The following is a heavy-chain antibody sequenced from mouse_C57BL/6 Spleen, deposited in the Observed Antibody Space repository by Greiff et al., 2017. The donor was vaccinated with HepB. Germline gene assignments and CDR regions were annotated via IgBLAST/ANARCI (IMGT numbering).Heavy chain of an antibody. CDR3: ARQTLTGTFDY. J-gene: IGHJ2*01. V-gene: IGHV5-6*01. CDR2: ISSGGSYT. Sequence: EVQLVESGGDLVKPGGSLKLSCAASGFTFSSYGMSWVRQTPDKRLEWVATISSGGSYTYYPDSVKGRFTISRDNAKNTLYLQMSSLKSEDTAMYYCARQTLTGTFDYWGQGTTLTVSS. D-gene: IGHD4-1*01. CDR1: GFTFSSYG.